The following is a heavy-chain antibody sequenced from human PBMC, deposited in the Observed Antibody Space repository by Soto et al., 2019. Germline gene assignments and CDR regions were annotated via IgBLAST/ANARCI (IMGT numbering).Heavy chain of an antibody. V-gene: IGHV1-24*01. CDR2: FDPEDGET. D-gene: IGHD6-13*01. CDR1: GYTLTELS. CDR3: ATTTVYSSSWYGYNWFDP. Sequence: ASVKVSCKVSGYTLTELSMHWVRQAPGKRLEWMGCFDPEDGETIYAQKFQGRVTMTEDTSTDTAYMELSSLRSEDTAVYYCATTTVYSSSWYGYNWFDPWGQGTLVTVSS. J-gene: IGHJ5*02.